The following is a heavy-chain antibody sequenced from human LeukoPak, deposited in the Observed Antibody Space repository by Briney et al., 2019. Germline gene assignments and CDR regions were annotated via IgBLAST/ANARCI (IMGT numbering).Heavy chain of an antibody. D-gene: IGHD3-22*01. CDR1: GGTFSSFA. J-gene: IGHJ4*02. CDR2: IIPILGIA. Sequence: SVKVSCKASGGTFSSFAISWVRQAPGQGLEWMGRIIPILGIANYAQKFQGRVTITADKSTSTAYMELSSLRSEDTAVYYCARGWHHYYDSSGYWRYFDYWGQGTLVTVSS. CDR3: ARGWHHYYDSSGYWRYFDY. V-gene: IGHV1-69*04.